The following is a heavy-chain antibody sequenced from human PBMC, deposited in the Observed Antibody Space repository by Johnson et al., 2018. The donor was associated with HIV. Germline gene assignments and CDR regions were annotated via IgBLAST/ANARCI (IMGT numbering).Heavy chain of an antibody. CDR3: VKGMDSSSWYLAGAFDI. J-gene: IGHJ3*02. V-gene: IGHV3-33*06. D-gene: IGHD6-13*01. Sequence: QVQLVESGGGVVQPGRSLRLSCAASGFTFNSYGMHWVRQAPGKGLEWVAVIWYYGSNKYYADSVKGRFTISRDNSKNTLYLQMNSLRAEDTAIYYCVKGMDSSSWYLAGAFDIWGQGTMVTVSS. CDR1: GFTFNSYG. CDR2: IWYYGSNK.